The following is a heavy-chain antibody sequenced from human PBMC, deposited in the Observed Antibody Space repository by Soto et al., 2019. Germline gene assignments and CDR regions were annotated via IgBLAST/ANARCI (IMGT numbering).Heavy chain of an antibody. J-gene: IGHJ6*02. D-gene: IGHD2-2*01. CDR1: GYTFTTYA. CDR2: ISAYNGNT. CDR3: ARDIVVVPAASSGGYYYYGMDV. V-gene: IGHV1-18*01. Sequence: ASVKVSCKASGYTFTTYAMHWVRQAPGQRLEWMGWISAYNGNTNYAQKLQGRVTMTTDTSTSTAYMELRSLRSDDTAVYYCARDIVVVPAASSGGYYYYGMDVWGQGTTVTVSS.